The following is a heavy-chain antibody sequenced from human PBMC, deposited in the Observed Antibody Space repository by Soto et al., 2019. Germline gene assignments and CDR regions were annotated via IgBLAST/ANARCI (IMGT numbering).Heavy chain of an antibody. CDR2: TYQSGSA. J-gene: IGHJ6*01. Sequence: SETLSLTCTVSGGSITSGGYSWTWIRQSPGKGLEWIGYTYQSGSAYYNPSLKSRVTISVDRSKNQFSLNLTSVTAADTAVYYCARDYYGMDVWGQATTVTVSS. CDR1: GGSITSGGYS. V-gene: IGHV4-30-2*06. CDR3: ARDYYGMDV.